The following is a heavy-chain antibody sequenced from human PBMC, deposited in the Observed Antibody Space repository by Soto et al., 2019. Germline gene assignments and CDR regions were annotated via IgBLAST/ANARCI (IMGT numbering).Heavy chain of an antibody. J-gene: IGHJ2*01. CDR3: ARAYCSSTSCYAPRYFDL. Sequence: QVQLQESGPGLVKPSETLSLTCTVSGGSISSYYWSWIRQPPGKGLEWIGYIYYSGSTNYNPSLKSRVTISVDTSKTQFSLTLSSVTAADTAVYYCARAYCSSTSCYAPRYFDLWGRGTLVTVSS. D-gene: IGHD2-2*01. V-gene: IGHV4-59*01. CDR1: GGSISSYY. CDR2: IYYSGST.